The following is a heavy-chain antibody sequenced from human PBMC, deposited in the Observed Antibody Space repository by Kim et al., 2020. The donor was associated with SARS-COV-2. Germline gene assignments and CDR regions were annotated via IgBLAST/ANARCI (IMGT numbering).Heavy chain of an antibody. CDR3: AGGRAGVVPAPVLGIGPHYDYFIMDV. CDR1: GGSFSGHY. CDR2: IHQSGST. V-gene: IGHV4-34*01. Sequence: SETLSLTCAVYGGSFSGHYWSWIRQPPGKGLEWIGEIHQSGSTNYTPSLKSRVILSVDTSKNQFSLKLTSVTAADTGFYYCAGGRAGVVPAPVLGIGPHYDYFIMDVWGHGTTVTVSS. D-gene: IGHD2-2*02. J-gene: IGHJ6*02.